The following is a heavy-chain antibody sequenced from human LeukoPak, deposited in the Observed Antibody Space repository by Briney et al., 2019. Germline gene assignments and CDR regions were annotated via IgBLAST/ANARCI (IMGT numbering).Heavy chain of an antibody. J-gene: IGHJ4*02. CDR3: ARATCSGGRCPDY. Sequence: GGSPRLSCAASGFRFDDYGMSWVRQAPGKGLQWVSGINWNGGSIGYADSVKGRFTISRDNAKNSLYLQMNSLRAEDTALYYCARATCSGGRCPDYWGQGTLVTVSS. CDR1: GFRFDDYG. V-gene: IGHV3-20*04. CDR2: INWNGGSI. D-gene: IGHD2-15*01.